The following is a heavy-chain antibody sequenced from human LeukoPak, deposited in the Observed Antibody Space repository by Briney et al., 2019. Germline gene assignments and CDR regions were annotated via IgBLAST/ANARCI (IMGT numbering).Heavy chain of an antibody. V-gene: IGHV1-2*02. Sequence: ASVKVSCKASGYTFTGYFMHWVEQAPGQVRDGMGWINPNSGGAHYGQKFQGRVTMTSDTSISTAYMELSRLRSDDTAVYYCARDYDFGSGYFDFDYWGQGTLVTVSS. CDR1: GYTFTGYF. CDR3: ARDYDFGSGYFDFDY. J-gene: IGHJ4*02. CDR2: INPNSGGA. D-gene: IGHD3-3*01.